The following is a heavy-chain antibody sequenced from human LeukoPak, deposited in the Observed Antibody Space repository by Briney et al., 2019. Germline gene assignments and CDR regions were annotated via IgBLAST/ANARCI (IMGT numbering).Heavy chain of an antibody. Sequence: GEALEISFKGSGYRFTSYWIGWGRPVPGKGLGWMGIIYPGDSDTRYSPSFQGQVTISADKSNSTAYLQWSSLKASDTAMYYCATPGDSSGPQRDAFDIWGQGTMVTVSS. J-gene: IGHJ3*02. CDR2: IYPGDSDT. CDR3: ATPGDSSGPQRDAFDI. CDR1: GYRFTSYW. D-gene: IGHD3-22*01. V-gene: IGHV5-51*01.